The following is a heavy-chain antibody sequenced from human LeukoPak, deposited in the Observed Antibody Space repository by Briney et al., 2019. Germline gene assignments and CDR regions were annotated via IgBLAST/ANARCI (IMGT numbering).Heavy chain of an antibody. V-gene: IGHV3-21*01. Sequence: GGSLRLSCAASGFTFSTYSMNWVRQAPGKGLEWVSSISSSSDYIYYADSVKGRFTISRDNARNSLYLQMNSLRAEDTAVYYCAKSPDDILTGYLDYWGQGTLVTVSS. J-gene: IGHJ4*02. D-gene: IGHD3-9*01. CDR2: ISSSSDYI. CDR3: AKSPDDILTGYLDY. CDR1: GFTFSTYS.